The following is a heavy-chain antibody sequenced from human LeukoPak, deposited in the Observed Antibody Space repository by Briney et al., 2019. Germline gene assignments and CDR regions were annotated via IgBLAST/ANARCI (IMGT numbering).Heavy chain of an antibody. V-gene: IGHV3-21*01. CDR1: GFTFSSYS. J-gene: IGHJ3*02. CDR3: ARASGYGAFDI. D-gene: IGHD5-18*01. Sequence: GGSLRLSCAASGFTFSSYSMNWVRQAPGKGLEWVSSISSSSSYIYYADSMKGRFTISRDNAKNSLYLQMNSLRAEDTAVYYCARASGYGAFDIWGQGTMVTVSS. CDR2: ISSSSSYI.